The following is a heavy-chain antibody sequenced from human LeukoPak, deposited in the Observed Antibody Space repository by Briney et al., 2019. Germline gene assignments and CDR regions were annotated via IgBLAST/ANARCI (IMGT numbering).Heavy chain of an antibody. D-gene: IGHD2-15*01. CDR1: GFIFRNYW. CDR2: IHSDGSTT. J-gene: IGHJ3*02. V-gene: IGHV3-74*01. CDR3: ARGVGGSRAFDI. Sequence: GGSLRLPCAASGFIFRNYWMHWVRQAPGKGLVWVSRIHSDGSTTTYADSVKGRFTISRDNAKNTLYLQMSSLRAEDTAVYYCARGVGGSRAFDIWGQGTMVTVSS.